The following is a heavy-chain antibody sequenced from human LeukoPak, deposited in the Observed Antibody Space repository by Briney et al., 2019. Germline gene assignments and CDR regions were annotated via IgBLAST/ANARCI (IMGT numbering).Heavy chain of an antibody. V-gene: IGHV3-30*02. J-gene: IGHJ4*02. CDR1: GFTLSTYG. D-gene: IGHD2-2*01. Sequence: GGSLRLSCAASGFTLSTYGIHWVRQAPGKGLEWVAFIRYDESNKYYADSVKGRFTISRDNSKNTLYLQMNSLRAEDTAVYYCAKDRESYYCSSTNCYLDYWGQGTLVTVSS. CDR3: AKDRESYYCSSTNCYLDY. CDR2: IRYDESNK.